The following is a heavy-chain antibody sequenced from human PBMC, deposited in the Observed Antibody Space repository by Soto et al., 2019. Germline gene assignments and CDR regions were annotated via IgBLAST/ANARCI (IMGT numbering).Heavy chain of an antibody. J-gene: IGHJ6*03. CDR2: MNPNSGNT. Sequence: ASVKVSCKASGYTFTSYDINWVRQATGQGLEWMGWMNPNSGNTGYAQKFQGRVTMTRNTSISTAYMELSSLRSEDTAVFYCARGAPGFYCSSWSFTYYYYYYYMDVWGKGTTVTVSS. CDR1: GYTFTSYD. D-gene: IGHD6-13*01. V-gene: IGHV1-8*01. CDR3: ARGAPGFYCSSWSFTYYYYYYYMDV.